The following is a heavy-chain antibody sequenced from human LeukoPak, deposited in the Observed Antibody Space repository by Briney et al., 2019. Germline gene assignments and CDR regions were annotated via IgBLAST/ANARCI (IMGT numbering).Heavy chain of an antibody. J-gene: IGHJ4*02. Sequence: AGSLRLSCAASEFTFSDYDMHWVRQATGKGLEWVSAIGTAGDTYYTGSVKGRFTISRENAKNSLYLQMNSLRAGDTAVYYCARVAKERVGGVYYFDYWGQGTLVTVSS. CDR2: IGTAGDT. D-gene: IGHD1-1*01. CDR3: ARVAKERVGGVYYFDY. CDR1: EFTFSDYD. V-gene: IGHV3-13*01.